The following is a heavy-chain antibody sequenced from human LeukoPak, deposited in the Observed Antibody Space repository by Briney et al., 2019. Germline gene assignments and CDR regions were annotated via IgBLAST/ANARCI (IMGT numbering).Heavy chain of an antibody. J-gene: IGHJ6*03. CDR1: GFTFSDYY. V-gene: IGHV3-11*04. Sequence: GGSLRLSYAASGFTFSDYYMSWIRQAPGKELEWVSYISSSGNTVKYADSVKGRFTISRDNAKNSLYLQMNSLRAEDTAVYYCARDNSGVYAIPGGRYYYYMDVWGKGTTVTVSS. CDR3: ARDNSGVYAIPGGRYYYYMDV. CDR2: ISSSGNTV. D-gene: IGHD2-8*01.